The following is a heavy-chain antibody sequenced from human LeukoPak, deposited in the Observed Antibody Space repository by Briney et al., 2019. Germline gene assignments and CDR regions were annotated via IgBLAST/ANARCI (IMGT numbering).Heavy chain of an antibody. CDR1: GYSISSGYY. J-gene: IGHJ4*02. D-gene: IGHD3-22*01. CDR2: IYHSGST. CDR3: ARRAYDSSGYYWDY. Sequence: SETLSLTCTVSGYSISSGYYWGWIRQPPGKGLEWIGSIYHSGSTYYNPSLKSRVTISVDTSKNQLSLKLSSVTAADTAVYYCARRAYDSSGYYWDYWGQGTLVTVSS. V-gene: IGHV4-38-2*02.